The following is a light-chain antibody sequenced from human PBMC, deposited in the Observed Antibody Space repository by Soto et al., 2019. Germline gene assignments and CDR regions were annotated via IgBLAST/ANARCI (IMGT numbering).Light chain of an antibody. V-gene: IGLV1-40*01. CDR1: SSNIGARYE. Sequence: QSVLTQPPSVSGAPGQTVTISCTGSSSNIGARYEVHWYQQLPGTAPKLLIYEDIKRPSGVPDRFSGSKSGASASLAITGLLSEDEAEYYCQSYDSGLSAVVFGGGTKLTVL. J-gene: IGLJ2*01. CDR2: EDI. CDR3: QSYDSGLSAVV.